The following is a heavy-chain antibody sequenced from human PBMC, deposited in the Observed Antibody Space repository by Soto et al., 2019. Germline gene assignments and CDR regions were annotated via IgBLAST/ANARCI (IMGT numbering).Heavy chain of an antibody. Sequence: GGSLRLSCAASGFTFSSYAMSWVRQAPGKGLEWVSAISGSGGSTYYADSVKGRFTISRDNSKNTLYLQMNSLRAEDTAVYYCAKDHGGITMIVVVSHYDYWGQGTLVTVSS. V-gene: IGHV3-23*01. D-gene: IGHD3-22*01. CDR2: ISGSGGST. CDR3: AKDHGGITMIVVVSHYDY. J-gene: IGHJ4*02. CDR1: GFTFSSYA.